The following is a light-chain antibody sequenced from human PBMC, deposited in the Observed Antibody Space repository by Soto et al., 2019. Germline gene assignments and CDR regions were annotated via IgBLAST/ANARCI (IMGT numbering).Light chain of an antibody. J-gene: IGKJ3*01. Sequence: EIVLTQSPGTLSLSPGERVILSCRASQSVSSTYLAWYQQKPGQAPRLLIYDASSRATGIPDRFSGSGSGTDFTLTISRLEPEDFAVYYCHQYGSSLFTVGPGTKVDIK. CDR2: DAS. CDR1: QSVSSTY. CDR3: HQYGSSLFT. V-gene: IGKV3-20*01.